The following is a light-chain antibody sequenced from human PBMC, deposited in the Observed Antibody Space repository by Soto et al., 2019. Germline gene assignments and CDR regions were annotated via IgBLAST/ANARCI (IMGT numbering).Light chain of an antibody. J-gene: IGLJ1*01. Sequence: QSVLTQPPSVSGAPGQSVNISCSGTCSNIGAGHDVHWYQQFPGTAPKLLIYGNNNRPSGVPDRFSGSKSGSSASLAITGLQAEDETDDYCQSFASGLRIYIFGTGTKLTVL. CDR1: CSNIGAGHD. CDR2: GNN. V-gene: IGLV1-40*01. CDR3: QSFASGLRIYI.